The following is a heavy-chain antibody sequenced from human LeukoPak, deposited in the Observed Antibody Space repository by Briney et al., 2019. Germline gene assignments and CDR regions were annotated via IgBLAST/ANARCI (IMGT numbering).Heavy chain of an antibody. D-gene: IGHD6-13*01. Sequence: SSETLSLTCTVSGGSISSSGYYWGWIRQPPGKGLEWIGSIYYSGSTYYNPSLKSRVTISVDTSKNQFSLKLSSVTAADTAVYYCARPGTILAAAGHFDYWGQGTLVTVSS. J-gene: IGHJ4*02. V-gene: IGHV4-39*01. CDR3: ARPGTILAAAGHFDY. CDR2: IYYSGST. CDR1: GGSISSSGYY.